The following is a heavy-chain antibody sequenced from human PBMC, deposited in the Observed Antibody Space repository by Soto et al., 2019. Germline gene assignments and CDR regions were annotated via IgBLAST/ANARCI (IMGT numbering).Heavy chain of an antibody. CDR1: ESTFSGRW. D-gene: IGHD3-10*01. CDR2: IDKVGTDS. CDR3: ARGWFGPDV. V-gene: IGHV3-74*01. J-gene: IGHJ6*03. Sequence: EVQLVESGGGLVQPGGSWRPSWAASESTFSGRWLPGVGRAPGKGLVWVSGIDKVGTDSTYADSVKGRFTSSRDNAKNTVYLQMNSLRVEDTAVYYCARGWFGPDVWGKGTTVTVSS.